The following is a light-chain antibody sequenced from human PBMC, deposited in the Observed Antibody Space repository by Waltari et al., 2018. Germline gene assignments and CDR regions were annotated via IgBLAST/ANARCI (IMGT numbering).Light chain of an antibody. Sequence: QSALTQPPSASGSPGQSVTISCTGTSSDVGGYNYVSWYQQHPGKAPKLMIYEVSKRPSGVPDRFSGSKSGNTASLTVSGLQAEDEADYYCSSYVANNNPVFGGGTKLTVL. J-gene: IGLJ2*01. V-gene: IGLV2-8*01. CDR1: SSDVGGYNY. CDR2: EVS. CDR3: SSYVANNNPV.